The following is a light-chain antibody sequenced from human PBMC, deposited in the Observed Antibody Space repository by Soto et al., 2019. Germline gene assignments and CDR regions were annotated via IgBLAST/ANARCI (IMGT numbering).Light chain of an antibody. V-gene: IGKV1-9*01. CDR2: AAS. CDR1: QGLSSR. CDR3: QQLNSYPRAFT. Sequence: GERVTIACRASQGLSSRLVWYQQKPGNAPKLLIYAASTLQSGVSSRFSGSGSGTEFTLTISSLQPEDFATYYCQQLNSYPRAFTFGGGTKVEIK. J-gene: IGKJ4*01.